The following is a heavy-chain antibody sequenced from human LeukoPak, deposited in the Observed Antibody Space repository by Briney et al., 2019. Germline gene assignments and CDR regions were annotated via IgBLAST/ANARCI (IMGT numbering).Heavy chain of an antibody. CDR2: IYYSGST. Sequence: PSETLSLTCTVSGGSISSGDYYWSWIRQPPGKGLEWIGYIYYSGSTYYNPSLKSRVTISVDTSKNQFSLKLSSVTAADTAVYYCASYNYDFWSGFGPSWGQGTLVTVSS. CDR3: ASYNYDFWSGFGPS. V-gene: IGHV4-30-4*01. CDR1: GGSISSGDYY. J-gene: IGHJ4*02. D-gene: IGHD3-3*01.